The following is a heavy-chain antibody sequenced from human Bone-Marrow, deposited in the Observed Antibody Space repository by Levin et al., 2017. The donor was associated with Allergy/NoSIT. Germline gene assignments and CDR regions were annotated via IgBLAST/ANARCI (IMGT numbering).Heavy chain of an antibody. Sequence: GGSLRLSCAASGFTFSSYAMSWVRQAPGKGLDWVSAISGSGTSTYYADSVKGRFTISRDNSMTTLYLQMNSLRAEDTAVSYCAKGAGWVAGAVALIWGQGTLVTVSS. J-gene: IGHJ4*02. CDR3: AKGAGWVAGAVALI. V-gene: IGHV3-23*01. CDR2: ISGSGTST. D-gene: IGHD6-19*01. CDR1: GFTFSSYA.